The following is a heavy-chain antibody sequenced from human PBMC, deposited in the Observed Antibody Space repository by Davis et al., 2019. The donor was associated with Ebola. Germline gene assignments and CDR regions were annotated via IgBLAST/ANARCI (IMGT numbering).Heavy chain of an antibody. Sequence: AASVKVSCKASGYTFTSYAMHWVRQAPGQRLEWMGWINAGNGNTKYSQKFQGRVTITRDTSANTAYMELTGLRSEDTAVYYCARDAYYGSGTYNYFDYWGQGTLVTVSS. J-gene: IGHJ4*02. V-gene: IGHV1-3*01. CDR2: INAGNGNT. CDR1: GYTFTSYA. D-gene: IGHD3-10*01. CDR3: ARDAYYGSGTYNYFDY.